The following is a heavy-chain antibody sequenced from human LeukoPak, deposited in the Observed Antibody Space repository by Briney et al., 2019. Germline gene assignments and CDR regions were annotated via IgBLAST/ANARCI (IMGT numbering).Heavy chain of an antibody. Sequence: PSETLSLTCTVSGGSISSRSYYWDWIRQPPGKGLEWIGSIFYSGSTYYNPSLKSRVTISADTSKNQFSLKLSSVTAADTAVYYCAKSYYYGSGRDYWGQGTLVTVSS. CDR1: GGSISSRSYY. V-gene: IGHV4-39*07. CDR2: IFYSGST. CDR3: AKSYYYGSGRDY. D-gene: IGHD3-10*01. J-gene: IGHJ4*02.